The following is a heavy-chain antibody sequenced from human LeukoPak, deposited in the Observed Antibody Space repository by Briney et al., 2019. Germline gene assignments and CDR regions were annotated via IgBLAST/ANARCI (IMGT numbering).Heavy chain of an antibody. D-gene: IGHD3-3*01. V-gene: IGHV3-74*01. CDR2: INSDGSSA. CDR1: GFTFSTYW. J-gene: IGHJ4*02. Sequence: GGSLRLSCAASGFTFSTYWMHWARQTPGKGLVWVSSINSDGSSASYADSVKGRFTISRDNAKNTLFLQMNSLRAEDTALYYCIRPSDDFWSGYSYFDYWGQGTLVTVSS. CDR3: IRPSDDFWSGYSYFDY.